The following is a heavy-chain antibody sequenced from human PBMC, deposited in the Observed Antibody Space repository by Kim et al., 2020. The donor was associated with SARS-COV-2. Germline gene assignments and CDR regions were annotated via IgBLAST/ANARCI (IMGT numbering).Heavy chain of an antibody. CDR3: ATYGDSSGQFDY. V-gene: IGHV4-39*01. J-gene: IGHJ4*02. D-gene: IGHD3-22*01. Sequence: YSNPSLQSRVTISVDTSKNQFSLKLSSVTAADTAVYYCATYGDSSGQFDYWGQGTLVTVSS.